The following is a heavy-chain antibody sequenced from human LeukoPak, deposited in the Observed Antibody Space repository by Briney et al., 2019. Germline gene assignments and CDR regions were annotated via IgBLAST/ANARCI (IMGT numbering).Heavy chain of an antibody. J-gene: IGHJ5*02. CDR3: ARGATDTTRWFDP. CDR1: GFTFSSYG. D-gene: IGHD1-7*01. CDR2: ISRTSEST. Sequence: PGESLRLSCAASGFTFSSYGMSWVRQAPGKGLEWVSIISRTSESTFYADSVKGRFTISRDNAKNSLYLQMNGLRADDTATYYCARGATDTTRWFDPWGQGTLVTVSS. V-gene: IGHV3-21*01.